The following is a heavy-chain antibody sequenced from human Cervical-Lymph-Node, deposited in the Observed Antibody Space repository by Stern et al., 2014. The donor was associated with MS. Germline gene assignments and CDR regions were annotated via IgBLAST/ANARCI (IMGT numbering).Heavy chain of an antibody. CDR3: AGAIGKYELLESFDM. J-gene: IGHJ3*02. CDR2: IYYSGTT. D-gene: IGHD1-1*01. V-gene: IGHV4-30-4*01. Sequence: QLVESGPGLVKPSQTLSLACAVSGASVGGGDWYWSWIRQPPGKGLEWLGPIYYSGTTYYKPSLKSRLIISLDTSKNQFSLNLTSVTAADTAVYYCAGAIGKYELLESFDMWGQGTMVTVSS. CDR1: GASVGGGDWY.